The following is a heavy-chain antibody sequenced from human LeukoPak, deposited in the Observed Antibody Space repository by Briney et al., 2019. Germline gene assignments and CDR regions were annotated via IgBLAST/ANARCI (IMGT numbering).Heavy chain of an antibody. Sequence: TSETLSLTCTVSGGSISSSSYYWGWIRQPPGKGLEWIGNIYYSGSTYYNPSLKSRVTVSVDTSKNQFSLKLSSVTAADTAVYYCARDRYYYDSSGYDPYFDYWGQGTLVTVSS. CDR1: GGSISSSSYY. D-gene: IGHD3-22*01. V-gene: IGHV4-39*07. CDR3: ARDRYYYDSSGYDPYFDY. J-gene: IGHJ4*02. CDR2: IYYSGST.